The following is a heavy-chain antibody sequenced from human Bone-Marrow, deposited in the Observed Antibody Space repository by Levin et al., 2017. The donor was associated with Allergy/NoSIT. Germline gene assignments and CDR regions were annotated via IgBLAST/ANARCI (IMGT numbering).Heavy chain of an antibody. CDR1: GGSISSSFYY. J-gene: IGHJ4*02. CDR2: IYYSGST. V-gene: IGHV4-39*01. Sequence: SETLSLTCTVSGGSISSSFYYWGWIRQPPGRGLEWIGSIYYSGSTYYNPSLKSRVTISVDTSKNQFSLKLSSVTAADTAVYYCAGGYDGVVRPSNWGQGTLVTVSS. CDR3: AGGYDGVVRPSN. D-gene: IGHD5-12*01.